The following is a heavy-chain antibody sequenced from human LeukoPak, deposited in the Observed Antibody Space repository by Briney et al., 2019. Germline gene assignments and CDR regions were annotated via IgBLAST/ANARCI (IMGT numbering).Heavy chain of an antibody. Sequence: GGSLRLSCAASGFSFSTFWMTWVRQAPGKGLEWVANIKADGSVKHSVDSMEGRFTISRDNAKNLLYLQMNSLRAEDTAVYYCAGDRYNFDSSAYYSGFGYWGQGILVTVSS. V-gene: IGHV3-7*01. CDR1: GFSFSTFW. D-gene: IGHD3-22*01. CDR3: AGDRYNFDSSAYYSGFGY. J-gene: IGHJ4*02. CDR2: IKADGSVK.